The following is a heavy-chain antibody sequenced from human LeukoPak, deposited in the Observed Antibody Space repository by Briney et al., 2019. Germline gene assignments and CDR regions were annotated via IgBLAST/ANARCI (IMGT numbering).Heavy chain of an antibody. CDR2: ISGGGGST. D-gene: IGHD3-16*01. Sequence: GGSLRLSRAASGFTFSTYAMNWVRQAPGKGLEWVSSISGGGGSTFYADSVKGRFTISRDTSNNVAYLQLNSLRAEDTAIYYCARFRWGDYYYYGVDVWGQGTTVTVSS. CDR3: ARFRWGDYYYYGVDV. J-gene: IGHJ6*02. CDR1: GFTFSTYA. V-gene: IGHV3-23*01.